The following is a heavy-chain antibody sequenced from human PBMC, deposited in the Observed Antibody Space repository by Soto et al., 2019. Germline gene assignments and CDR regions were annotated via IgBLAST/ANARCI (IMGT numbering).Heavy chain of an antibody. CDR2: IDPSDSYT. Sequence: PGESLKIXCKGSGYSFTSYWISWVRQMPGKGLEWMGRIDPSDSYTNYSPSFQGHVTISADKSISTAYLQWSSLKASDTAMYYCARRNDFWSGPYDYWGQGTLVTVSS. CDR1: GYSFTSYW. V-gene: IGHV5-10-1*01. CDR3: ARRNDFWSGPYDY. D-gene: IGHD3-3*01. J-gene: IGHJ4*02.